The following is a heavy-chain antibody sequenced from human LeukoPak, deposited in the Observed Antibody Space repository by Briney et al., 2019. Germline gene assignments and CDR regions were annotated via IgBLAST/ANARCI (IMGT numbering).Heavy chain of an antibody. CDR3: ARISSDSISYYDH. V-gene: IGHV3-74*01. Sequence: GGSLRLSCAGSGIAFSTYWMHWVRQAPGKGLVWVSRINSEGSTINYADSVKGRFTISRDNAKNTLFLQMNSLRAEDTAVYYCARISSDSISYYDHWGQGTLVTVS. D-gene: IGHD3-22*01. J-gene: IGHJ4*02. CDR1: GIAFSTYW. CDR2: INSEGSTI.